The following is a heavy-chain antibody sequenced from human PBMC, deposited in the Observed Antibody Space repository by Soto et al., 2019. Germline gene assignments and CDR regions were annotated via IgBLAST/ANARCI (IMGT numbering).Heavy chain of an antibody. J-gene: IGHJ4*02. V-gene: IGHV3-30*18. Sequence: GGSLRLSFAGSGFTFRWFGMNWVRQAPGKGLEGVERISNDGSNEYYVDSVKVRFTISIDNSKNTLYLQMDSLRAEDTAVYYCAKGEVRGISTSYFDXWGLGTLVTVSX. D-gene: IGHD3-10*01. CDR2: ISNDGSNE. CDR3: AKGEVRGISTSYFDX. CDR1: GFTFRWFG.